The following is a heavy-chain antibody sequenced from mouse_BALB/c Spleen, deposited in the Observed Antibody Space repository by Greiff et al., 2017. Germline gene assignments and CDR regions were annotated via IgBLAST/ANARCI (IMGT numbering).Heavy chain of an antibody. Sequence: EVMLVESGGGLVQPGGSRKLSCAASGFTFSSFGMHWVRQAPEKGLEWVAYISSGSSTIYYADTVKGRFTISRDNPKNTLFLQMTSLRSEDTAMYYCALTGTAYWGQGTLVTVSA. V-gene: IGHV5-17*02. CDR3: ALTGTAY. D-gene: IGHD4-1*01. J-gene: IGHJ3*01. CDR1: GFTFSSFG. CDR2: ISSGSSTI.